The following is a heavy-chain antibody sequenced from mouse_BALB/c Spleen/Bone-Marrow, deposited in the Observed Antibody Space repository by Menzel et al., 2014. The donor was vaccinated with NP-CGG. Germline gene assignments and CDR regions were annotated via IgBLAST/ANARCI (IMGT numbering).Heavy chain of an antibody. CDR2: INPDSRTI. J-gene: IGHJ2*01. CDR3: ARPDYYGYLNY. V-gene: IGHV4-1*02. Sequence: EVKLLEFGGGLVQPGGSLKLSCAASGFDFSRYWMSWVRQAPGKGLEWIGEINPDSRTINYSPSLKDKFIISRDNAKNTLYLRLNKVRSEDTALYYCARPDYYGYLNYWGQGTTLTVSS. CDR1: GFDFSRYW. D-gene: IGHD1-1*01.